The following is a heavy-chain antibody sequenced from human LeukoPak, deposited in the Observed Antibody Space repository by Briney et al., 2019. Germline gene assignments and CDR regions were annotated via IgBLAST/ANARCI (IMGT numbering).Heavy chain of an antibody. CDR3: ASQKLDGYCTDGVPHGSCYSSFDY. J-gene: IGHJ4*02. Sequence: PGGSLRLSCEASGFTFSSHSMNWVRQAPGKGLEWVSHISSICSTIYSADSVKGRFTISRDNAKNSLYLQMNSLRAEDTAVYYCASQKLDGYCTDGVPHGSCYSSFDYWGQGTLVTVSS. CDR1: GFTFSSHS. D-gene: IGHD2-8*01. V-gene: IGHV3-48*01. CDR2: ISSICSTI.